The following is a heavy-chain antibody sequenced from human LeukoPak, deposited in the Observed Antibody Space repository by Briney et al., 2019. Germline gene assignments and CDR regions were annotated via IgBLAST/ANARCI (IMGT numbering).Heavy chain of an antibody. D-gene: IGHD3-10*01. CDR1: GGSISSYY. CDR3: ARDSRSTLLWFGELSPDYYYYGMDV. Sequence: PSETLSLTCTVSGGSISSYYWSWVRQPAGKGLEWIGRIYTSGSTNYNPSLKSRVTMSVDTSKNQFSLKLSSVTAADTAVYYCARDSRSTLLWFGELSPDYYYYGMDVWGQGTTVTVSS. CDR2: IYTSGST. V-gene: IGHV4-4*07. J-gene: IGHJ6*02.